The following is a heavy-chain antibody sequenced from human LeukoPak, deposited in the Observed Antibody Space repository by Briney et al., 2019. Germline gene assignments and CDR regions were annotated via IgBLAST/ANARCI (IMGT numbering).Heavy chain of an antibody. CDR3: ARAEKEGYYYIDA. V-gene: IGHV4-39*07. CDR1: GDSISSRYHF. CDR2: IYFRGST. Sequence: SETLSLTCTISGDSISSRYHFWGWIRQPPGKGLEWIGCIYFRGSTYYSPSLKSRVTMSVDTFTNQFSLQLKSVTAADTAVYYCARAEKEGYYYIDAWGKGTTVTVSS. J-gene: IGHJ6*03.